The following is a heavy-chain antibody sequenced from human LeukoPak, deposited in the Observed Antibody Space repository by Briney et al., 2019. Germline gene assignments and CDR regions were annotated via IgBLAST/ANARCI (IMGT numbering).Heavy chain of an antibody. CDR1: GFTFSSYE. CDR3: ARDPDYGDPDY. CDR2: ISSSGSTI. D-gene: IGHD4-17*01. J-gene: IGHJ4*02. V-gene: IGHV3-48*03. Sequence: GGSLRLSCAASGFTFSSYEMNWARQAPGKGLEWVSYISSSGSTIYYADSAKGRFTISRDNAKNSLYLQMNSLRAEDTAVYYCARDPDYGDPDYWGQGTLVTVSS.